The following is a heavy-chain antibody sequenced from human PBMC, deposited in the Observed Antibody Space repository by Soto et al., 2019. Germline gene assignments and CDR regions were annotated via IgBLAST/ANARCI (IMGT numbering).Heavy chain of an antibody. Sequence: SQTLSLTCAISGDSVSSNSAAWNWIRQSPSRGLEWLGRTYFRSKWHYGYAVSVRSRITIKPDTSKDQFSLQLNSVTPEDTAVYYCARSDQWLATWGQGTLVTVSS. D-gene: IGHD6-19*01. CDR1: GDSVSSNSAA. CDR3: ARSDQWLAT. CDR2: TYFRSKWHY. V-gene: IGHV6-1*01. J-gene: IGHJ5*02.